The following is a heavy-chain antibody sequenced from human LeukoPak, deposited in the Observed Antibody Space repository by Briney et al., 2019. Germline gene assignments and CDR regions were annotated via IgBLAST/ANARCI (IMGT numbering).Heavy chain of an antibody. V-gene: IGHV4-38-2*02. D-gene: IGHD3-10*01. CDR2: IYHSGRT. CDR3: ARDYYGSGSIPT. Sequence: SETLSLTCTVSGYSISSGDYWGWIRQPPGKGLEWIGSIYHSGRTYYNPSLKSRVTISVDTSKNQVSLILTSVTAADTALYYCARDYYGSGSIPTWGQGTLVTVSS. CDR1: GYSISSGDY. J-gene: IGHJ5*02.